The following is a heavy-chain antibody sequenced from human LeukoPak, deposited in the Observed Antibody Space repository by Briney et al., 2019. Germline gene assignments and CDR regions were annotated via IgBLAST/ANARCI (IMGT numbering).Heavy chain of an antibody. J-gene: IGHJ4*02. CDR2: INHSGST. V-gene: IGHV4-34*01. CDR1: GGSFRGYD. CDR3: ARPRGYYDSSGQGFDY. D-gene: IGHD3-22*01. Sequence: KTSETLSLTCAVYGGSFRGYDWSWIRQPPGKGLEWIGEINHSGSTNYNPSVKSRVTISVDTSKNQFSLKLSSVTAADTAVYYCARPRGYYDSSGQGFDYWGQGTLVTVSS.